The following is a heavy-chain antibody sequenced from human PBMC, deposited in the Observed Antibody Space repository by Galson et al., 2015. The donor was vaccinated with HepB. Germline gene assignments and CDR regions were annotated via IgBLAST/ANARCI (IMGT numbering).Heavy chain of an antibody. V-gene: IGHV5-10-1*01. CDR3: ARQASGLNWFDP. CDR1: GYNFTSYW. CDR2: IDPSDSYT. D-gene: IGHD3/OR15-3a*01. Sequence: QSGAEVKKPGESLRISCKGSGYNFTSYWISWVRQMPGKGLEWMGRIDPSDSYTNYSPSFQGHVTISADKSISTAYLQWSSLKASDTAMYYCARQASGLNWFDPWGQGTLVTVSS. J-gene: IGHJ5*02.